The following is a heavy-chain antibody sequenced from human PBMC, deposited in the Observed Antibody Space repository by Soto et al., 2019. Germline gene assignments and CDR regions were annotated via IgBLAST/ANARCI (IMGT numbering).Heavy chain of an antibody. CDR3: ARKTPGGVIAPFHY. D-gene: IGHD3-16*02. CDR1: GFAFSSYG. J-gene: IGHJ4*02. V-gene: IGHV3-30*03. CDR2: MSYDGSNE. Sequence: QVQLVESGGGVVRPGRSLRLSCAASGFAFSSYGMYWVRQAPGKGLEWVAVMSYDGSNEYYADSVKGRFTISRDNSKNTLYLQMNSLRVEDTAVYFCARKTPGGVIAPFHYWGQGTLVTVSS.